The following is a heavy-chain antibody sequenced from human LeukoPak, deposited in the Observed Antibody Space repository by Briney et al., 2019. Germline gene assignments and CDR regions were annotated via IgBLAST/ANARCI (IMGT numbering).Heavy chain of an antibody. V-gene: IGHV3-23*01. D-gene: IGHD3-16*01. CDR3: AKEIWASLPFDY. CDR1: GFTFSSYG. CDR2: MSDSGDRT. Sequence: GGSLRLSCAASGFTFSSYGMHWVRQAPGKGLEWVSAMSDSGDRTYYADSVKGRFTISRDNSKNTLYLQMNSLRAEDTAVYYCAKEIWASLPFDYWGQGTLVTVSS. J-gene: IGHJ4*02.